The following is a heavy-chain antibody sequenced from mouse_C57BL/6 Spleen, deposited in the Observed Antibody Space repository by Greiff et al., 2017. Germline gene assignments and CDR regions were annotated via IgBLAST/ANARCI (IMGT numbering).Heavy chain of an antibody. D-gene: IGHD2-3*01. Sequence: VKLMESGPELVKPGASVKISCKASGYAFSSSWMNWVKQRPGKGLEWIGRIYPGDGDTNYNGKFKGKATLTADKSSSTAYMQLSSLTSEDSAVYFCARWLLLQTYWGQGTLVTVSA. V-gene: IGHV1-82*01. CDR3: ARWLLLQTY. CDR1: GYAFSSSW. CDR2: IYPGDGDT. J-gene: IGHJ3*01.